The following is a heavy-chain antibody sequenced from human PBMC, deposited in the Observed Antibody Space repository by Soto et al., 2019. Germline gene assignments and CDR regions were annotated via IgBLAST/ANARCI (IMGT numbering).Heavy chain of an antibody. CDR2: SRNKANSYTT. J-gene: IGHJ4*02. V-gene: IGHV3-72*01. D-gene: IGHD6-25*01. Sequence: RLSCAASGFTFSDHHMDWVRQAPGRGLEWVGRSRNKANSYTTEYAASVKGRFTISRDDSKNSLYLQMNSLKTEDTAVYYCARVTQRCDTDYWGQGTLVIVS. CDR1: GFTFSDHH. CDR3: ARVTQRCDTDY.